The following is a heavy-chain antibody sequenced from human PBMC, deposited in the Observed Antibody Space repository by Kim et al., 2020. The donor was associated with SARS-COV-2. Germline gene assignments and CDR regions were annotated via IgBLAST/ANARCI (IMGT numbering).Heavy chain of an antibody. CDR3: STNDYAWGSYRYSYYFGY. J-gene: IGHJ4*01. CDR2: INHSGST. CDR1: GGSFSGYY. V-gene: IGHV4-34*01. Sequence: SETLSLTCAVYGGSFSGYYWSWIRQPPGKGLEWIGEINHSGSTNYNPSLNSRVTISVDTSTNQFSLQLSSVTAADTAVDYCSTNDYAWGSYRYSYYFGY. D-gene: IGHD3-16*02.